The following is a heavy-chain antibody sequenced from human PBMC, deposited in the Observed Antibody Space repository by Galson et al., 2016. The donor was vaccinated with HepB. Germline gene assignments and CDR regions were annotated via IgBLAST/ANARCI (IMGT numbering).Heavy chain of an antibody. D-gene: IGHD6-13*01. Sequence: SLRLSCAASGFSISSYSFNWVRQAPGKGLEWVSHIGSGGSTISYADSVKGRFTISSDNAKHSLYLQMHSLRDEDTAVYYCARDGGQQLVRWERLRKVYYYYPMDVWGQGTTVTVSS. V-gene: IGHV3-48*02. J-gene: IGHJ6*02. CDR2: IGSGGSTI. CDR1: GFSISSYS. CDR3: ARDGGQQLVRWERLRKVYYYYPMDV.